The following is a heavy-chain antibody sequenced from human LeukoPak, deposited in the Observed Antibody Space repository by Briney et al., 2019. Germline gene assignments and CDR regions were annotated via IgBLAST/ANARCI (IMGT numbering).Heavy chain of an antibody. V-gene: IGHV4-61*10. CDR1: GGSISSGSYY. D-gene: IGHD4-23*01. CDR3: ARAQTTVAFYYYYYYMDV. CDR2: IYYSGST. J-gene: IGHJ6*03. Sequence: PSETLSLTCTVSGGSISSGSYYWSWIQQPAGKGLEWIGYIYYSGSTNYNPSLKSRVTISVDTFKNQFSLKLSSVTAADTAVYYCARAQTTVAFYYYYYYMDVWGKGTTVTVSS.